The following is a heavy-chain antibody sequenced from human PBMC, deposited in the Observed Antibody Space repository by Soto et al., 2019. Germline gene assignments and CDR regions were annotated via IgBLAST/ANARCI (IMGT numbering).Heavy chain of an antibody. D-gene: IGHD3-10*01. CDR1: GGSISSYY. J-gene: IGHJ5*02. CDR3: ARDGTYYYGSGSYYQSYNWFDP. V-gene: IGHV4-59*01. Sequence: ASETLSLTCTVSGGSISSYYWSWIRQPPGKGLEWIGYIYYSGSTNYNPSLKSRVTISVDTSKNQFSLKLSSVTAADTAVYYCARDGTYYYGSGSYYQSYNWFDPWGQGTLVTVSS. CDR2: IYYSGST.